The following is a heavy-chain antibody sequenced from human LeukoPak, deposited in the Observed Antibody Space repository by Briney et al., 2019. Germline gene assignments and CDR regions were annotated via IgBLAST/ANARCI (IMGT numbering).Heavy chain of an antibody. V-gene: IGHV1-18*01. Sequence: GASVKVSCKASGYTFTSYGISWVRQAPGQGLEWMGWISAYNGNTNYAQKLQGGVTMTTDTSTSTAYMELRSLRSDDTAVYYCARSGIRPKYYDILTGYSYYDSSGYSPFDYWGQGTLVTVSS. D-gene: IGHD3-9*01. CDR2: ISAYNGNT. CDR1: GYTFTSYG. J-gene: IGHJ4*02. CDR3: ARSGIRPKYYDILTGYSYYDSSGYSPFDY.